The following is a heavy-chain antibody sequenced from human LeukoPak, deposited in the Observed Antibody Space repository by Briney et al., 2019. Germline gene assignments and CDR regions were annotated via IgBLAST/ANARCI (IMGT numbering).Heavy chain of an antibody. D-gene: IGHD6-19*01. CDR1: GYTFTSYY. V-gene: IGHV1-46*01. Sequence: GASVKVSCKASGYTFTSYYMHWVRQAPGQGLEWMGIINPSGGSTSYAQKFQGRVTMTRDTSTSTVYMELNSLRSDDTAVYHCARAEYSSGWFRRGDYWGQGTLVTVSS. J-gene: IGHJ4*02. CDR2: INPSGGST. CDR3: ARAEYSSGWFRRGDY.